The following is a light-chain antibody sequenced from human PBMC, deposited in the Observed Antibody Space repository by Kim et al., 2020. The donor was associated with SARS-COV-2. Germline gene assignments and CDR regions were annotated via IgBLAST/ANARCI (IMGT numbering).Light chain of an antibody. V-gene: IGLV3-19*01. CDR2: GKN. CDR1: SLRSYY. J-gene: IGLJ2*01. CDR3: HSRDSSGNLI. Sequence: SSELTQDPAVSVALGQTVRITCQGDSLRSYYASWYQQKPRQAPVLVIYGKNNRPSGIPERFSGSTSGNTASLIITGAQAEDEADYYCHSRDSSGNLIFGGGTQLTVL.